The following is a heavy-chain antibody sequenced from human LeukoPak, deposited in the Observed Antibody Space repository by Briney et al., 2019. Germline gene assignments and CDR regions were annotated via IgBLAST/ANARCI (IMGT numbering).Heavy chain of an antibody. Sequence: GGSLRLSCAASGFIFSSYGMHWVRQAPGKGLEWVANIKQDGSEKYYVDSVKGRFTISRDNAKNSLYLQMNSLRAEDTAVYYCARDHPRGAFDIWGQGTMVTVSS. CDR3: ARDHPRGAFDI. V-gene: IGHV3-7*01. CDR1: GFIFSSYG. D-gene: IGHD3-10*01. J-gene: IGHJ3*02. CDR2: IKQDGSEK.